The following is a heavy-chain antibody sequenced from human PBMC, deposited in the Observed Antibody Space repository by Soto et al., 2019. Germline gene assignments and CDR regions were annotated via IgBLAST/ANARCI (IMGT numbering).Heavy chain of an antibody. CDR1: DASISSYY. J-gene: IGHJ5*02. CDR3: ARGAYGSGSSPNWFDP. Sequence: QVQLQESGPGLVKPSETLSLTCTVSDASISSYYWSWIRQPAGKGLEWIGRIYTSGSTDYNPSLKSRVTMSVDTSKNQFSLKLNSVTAADTAVYYCARGAYGSGSSPNWFDPWGQGTLVTVSS. CDR2: IYTSGST. D-gene: IGHD3-10*01. V-gene: IGHV4-4*07.